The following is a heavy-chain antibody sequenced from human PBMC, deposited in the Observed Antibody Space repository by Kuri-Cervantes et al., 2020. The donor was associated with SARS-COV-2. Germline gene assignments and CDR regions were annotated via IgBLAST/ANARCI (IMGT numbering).Heavy chain of an antibody. D-gene: IGHD3-22*01. Sequence: GGSLRLSCVASGFTFSSYAMSWVRQAPGKGLEWVSSIGASGDSTYYADFVKGRFTISRDNSKNTLYLQMNSLRAEDTAVYYCAKEDPNYYDSSGYYSPGGSWGQGTLVTVSS. CDR1: GFTFSSYA. V-gene: IGHV3-23*01. CDR3: AKEDPNYYDSSGYYSPGGS. J-gene: IGHJ4*02. CDR2: IGASGDST.